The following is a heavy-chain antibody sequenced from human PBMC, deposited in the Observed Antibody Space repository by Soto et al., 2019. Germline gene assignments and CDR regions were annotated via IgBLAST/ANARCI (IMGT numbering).Heavy chain of an antibody. Sequence: QVQLVQSGAEVKKPGSSVKVSCKASGGTFSSYAISWVRQAPGQGLEWMGGIIPIFGTANYAQKFQGRVTITADASTSTAYMERSSLRSEDTAVYYCARGAYYYDSSGYLYYFDYWGQGTLVTVSS. V-gene: IGHV1-69*12. CDR2: IIPIFGTA. J-gene: IGHJ4*02. D-gene: IGHD3-22*01. CDR1: GGTFSSYA. CDR3: ARGAYYYDSSGYLYYFDY.